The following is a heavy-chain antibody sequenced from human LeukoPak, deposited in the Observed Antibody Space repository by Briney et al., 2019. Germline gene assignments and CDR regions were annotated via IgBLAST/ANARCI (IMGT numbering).Heavy chain of an antibody. CDR2: ISSSSSYI. CDR1: GFTFSSYS. J-gene: IGHJ6*02. CDR3: AKPPDHYYGSGSYYKASYGMDV. V-gene: IGHV3-21*04. Sequence: GGSLRLSCAASGFTFSSYSMNWVRQAPGKGLEWVSSISSSSSYIYYADSVKGRFTISRDNAKNSLYLQMNSLRAEDTAVYYCAKPPDHYYGSGSYYKASYGMDVWGQGTTVTVSS. D-gene: IGHD3-10*01.